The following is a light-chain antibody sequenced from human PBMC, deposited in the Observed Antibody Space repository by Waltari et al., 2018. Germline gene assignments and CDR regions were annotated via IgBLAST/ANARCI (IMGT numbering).Light chain of an antibody. J-gene: IGLJ3*02. CDR2: EVS. CDR1: SSDVGHYDS. Sequence: QSALTQPASVSGSPGQSITISCTGTSSDVGHYDSVSWNQQHPGKAPKLIIYEVSNRPSGVSNRVASSKSGNAASLTISGLQAEDEADYYCSSYTTSSTWVFGGGTKLTVL. V-gene: IGLV2-14*03. CDR3: SSYTTSSTWV.